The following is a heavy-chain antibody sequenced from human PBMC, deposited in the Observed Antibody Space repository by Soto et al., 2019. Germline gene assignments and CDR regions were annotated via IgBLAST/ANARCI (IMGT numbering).Heavy chain of an antibody. V-gene: IGHV1-58*01. J-gene: IGHJ4*02. Sequence: GASVKVSCKTSGFTFVDSAVQWVRQARGQSLEWIGRIIVDSGNTKSAEKFTERVSMSWDMSTSTAFMELRSLSSDDTAVYYCATANNTSPFDYWGLGTLVTVSS. D-gene: IGHD1-26*01. CDR3: ATANNTSPFDY. CDR1: GFTFVDSA. CDR2: IIVDSGNT.